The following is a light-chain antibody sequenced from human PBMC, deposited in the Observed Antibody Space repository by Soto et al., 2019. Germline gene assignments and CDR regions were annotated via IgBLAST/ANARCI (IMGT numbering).Light chain of an antibody. CDR3: QQRGET. CDR1: QSFSSY. V-gene: IGKV3-11*01. J-gene: IGKJ1*01. CDR2: DAS. Sequence: EIVLTQSPATLSLSPGERATLSCRASQSFSSYLAWYQQKPGQAPRLLIYDASNRATGIPARFSGSGSGTDFTLTISRLEPEDFAVYYCQQRGETFGQGTKVEIK.